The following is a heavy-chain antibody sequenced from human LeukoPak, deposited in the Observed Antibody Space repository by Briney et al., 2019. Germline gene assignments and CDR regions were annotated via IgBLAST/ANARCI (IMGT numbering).Heavy chain of an antibody. CDR2: FDPEDGET. CDR1: GYTLTELS. V-gene: IGHV1-24*01. D-gene: IGHD3-10*01. CDR3: ATGAMVRGVIITWLDY. J-gene: IGHJ4*02. Sequence: GASVKVSCKVSGYTLTELSMHWVRQAPGKGLEWMGGFDPEDGETIYAQKFQGRVTMTEDTSTDTAYMEPSSLRSEDTAVYYCATGAMVRGVIITWLDYWGQGTLATVSS.